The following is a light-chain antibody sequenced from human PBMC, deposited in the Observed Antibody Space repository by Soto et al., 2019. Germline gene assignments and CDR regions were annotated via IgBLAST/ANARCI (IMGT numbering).Light chain of an antibody. Sequence: DIHITQSPSTLSTSVGDRVTITFRASQSISSYLNWYQQKPGKAPKLLIYAASSLQSGVPSRFSGSGSGTDFTLTISSLQPEDFATYYCQQSYSTPATFGQGRRLEIK. CDR2: AAS. CDR1: QSISSY. CDR3: QQSYSTPAT. J-gene: IGKJ5*01. V-gene: IGKV1-39*01.